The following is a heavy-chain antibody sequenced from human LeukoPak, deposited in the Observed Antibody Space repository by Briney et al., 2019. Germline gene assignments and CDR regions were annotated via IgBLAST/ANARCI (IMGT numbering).Heavy chain of an antibody. J-gene: IGHJ4*02. CDR1: GYTFTGHY. CDR2: INPNSGGT. Sequence: SVTLSCKASGYTFTGHYIHWVRPAPGQGLEWMGWINPNSGGTNYAQNFQGRVTMTRDTSISTAYIELRRLRSDDTAVYYCARGGPVVGATTGSFDYWGQGTLVSVSS. D-gene: IGHD1-26*01. CDR3: ARGGPVVGATTGSFDY. V-gene: IGHV1-2*02.